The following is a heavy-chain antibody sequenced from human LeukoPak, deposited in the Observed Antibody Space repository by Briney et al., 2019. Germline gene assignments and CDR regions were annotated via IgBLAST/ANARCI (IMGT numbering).Heavy chain of an antibody. CDR1: GFTFANHA. J-gene: IGHJ4*02. CDR3: ARNYYDSSGYYYHDY. CDR2: ISGSGEST. V-gene: IGHV3-23*01. D-gene: IGHD3-22*01. Sequence: GGSLRLSCAASGFTFANHAMNWVRQAPGKGLEWVSVISGSGESTIYADSVKGRFTISRDNSKNTLYLQMNSLRAEDTAVYYCARNYYDSSGYYYHDYWGQGTLVTVSS.